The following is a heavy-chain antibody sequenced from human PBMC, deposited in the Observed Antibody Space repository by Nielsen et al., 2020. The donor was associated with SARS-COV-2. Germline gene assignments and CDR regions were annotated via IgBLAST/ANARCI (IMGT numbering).Heavy chain of an antibody. V-gene: IGHV3-21*01. D-gene: IGHD6-19*01. CDR2: ISSNSSYI. J-gene: IGHJ3*02. Sequence: GGSLRLSCAASGFTFSSYSMNWVRQAPGKGLEWVSSISSNSSYIYYADSVKGRFTISRDNAKNSLYLQMNSLRAEDTAVYYCARGYSSGWYWDAFDIWGQGTMVTVSS. CDR3: ARGYSSGWYWDAFDI. CDR1: GFTFSSYS.